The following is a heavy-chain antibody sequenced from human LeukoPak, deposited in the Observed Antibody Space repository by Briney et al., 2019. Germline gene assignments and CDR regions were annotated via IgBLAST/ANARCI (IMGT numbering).Heavy chain of an antibody. D-gene: IGHD6-19*01. CDR3: ARSEGVAGAMWAYDI. CDR2: ISYDGSNK. Sequence: GGSLRLSCAASGFTFSNYAMHWVRQAPGKGLEWVAVISYDGSNKYYADSMKGRFTISRDNSKNTLYLQMNSLRAEDTAVYYCARSEGVAGAMWAYDIWGQGTMVTVSS. V-gene: IGHV3-30*04. CDR1: GFTFSNYA. J-gene: IGHJ3*02.